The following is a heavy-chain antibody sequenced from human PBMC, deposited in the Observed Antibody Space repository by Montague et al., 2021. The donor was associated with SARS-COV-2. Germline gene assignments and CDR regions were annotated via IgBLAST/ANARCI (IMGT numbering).Heavy chain of an antibody. CDR3: ARAVSVRRAVNWFDP. CDR1: GGSMSDHY. CDR2: IYYSGGI. D-gene: IGHD3-10*01. V-gene: IGHV4-59*11. J-gene: IGHJ5*02. Sequence: SETLSLTCTVSGGSMSDHYWAWIRQPPGKGLEWLAYIYYSGGINSNASLKSRVSMSVDTSKNQFSLKLTSVTAGDTAVYYCARAVSVRRAVNWFDPWGQGTLVTVSS.